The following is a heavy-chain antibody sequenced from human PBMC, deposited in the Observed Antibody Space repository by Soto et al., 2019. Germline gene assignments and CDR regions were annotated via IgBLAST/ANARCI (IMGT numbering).Heavy chain of an antibody. CDR1: GYTFASYA. CDR2: ISAYNGNT. J-gene: IGHJ4*02. V-gene: IGHV1-18*01. CDR3: ARDPPPPDY. Sequence: QVQLVQSGAEVKKPGASVKVSCKASGYTFASYAITWMRQAPGQGLEWMGWISAYNGNTNYAQKLQGRVTMTTDTPTSTAYMELRSLRSGDTAVYYCARDPPPPDYWGQGTLVTVSS.